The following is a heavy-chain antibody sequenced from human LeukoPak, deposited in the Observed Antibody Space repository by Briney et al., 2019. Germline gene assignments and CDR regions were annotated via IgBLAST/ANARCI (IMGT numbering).Heavy chain of an antibody. CDR3: ARRYGSGSSGTFDY. CDR2: MNQRGSM. D-gene: IGHD3-10*01. J-gene: IGHJ4*02. V-gene: IGHV4-34*01. CDR1: GASFTGYY. Sequence: SETLSLTCDVYGASFTGYYWSWIRQSPGKGLEWIGEMNQRGSMNYNPSLKSRVTISVDTSKNQFSLKLSSVTAADTAVYYCARRYGSGSSGTFDYWGQGTLVTVSS.